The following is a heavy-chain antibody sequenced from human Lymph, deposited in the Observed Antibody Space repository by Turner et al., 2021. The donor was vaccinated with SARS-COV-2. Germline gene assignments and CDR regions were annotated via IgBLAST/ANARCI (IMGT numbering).Heavy chain of an antibody. J-gene: IGHJ4*02. V-gene: IGHV4-4*02. D-gene: IGHD2-15*01. CDR2: IYHSGNT. Sequence: QVQLQESGPGLVKPSGTLSLTCAVSGGSISSSNWWNWVRQPPGKGLEWIGKIYHSGNTNYIPSLKSRVTISVDKSKNQFSLKLSSVTAADTAVYYCATKYCSGGSCSYFAYWGQGTLVTVSS. CDR3: ATKYCSGGSCSYFAY. CDR1: GGSISSSNW.